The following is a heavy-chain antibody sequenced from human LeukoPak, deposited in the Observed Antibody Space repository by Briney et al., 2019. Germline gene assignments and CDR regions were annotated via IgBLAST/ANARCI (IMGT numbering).Heavy chain of an antibody. CDR3: ASLRPPVVGATWVDY. J-gene: IGHJ4*02. D-gene: IGHD1-26*01. CDR2: IYNTGGS. CDR1: GVSISSSSCY. V-gene: IGHV4-39*01. Sequence: SETLSLTCTVSGVSISSSSCYWGWIRQPPGKGLEWIGSIYNTGGSYYNPSLKSRGTISVDTSKNQFSLRLRSVTAADTAVYYCASLRPPVVGATWVDYWGQGILVTVSS.